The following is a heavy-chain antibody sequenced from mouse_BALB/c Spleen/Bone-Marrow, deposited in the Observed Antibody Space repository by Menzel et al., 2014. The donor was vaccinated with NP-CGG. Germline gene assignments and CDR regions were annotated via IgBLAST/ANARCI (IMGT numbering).Heavy chain of an antibody. Sequence: VKLVESGPGLVAPSQSLSITCTVSGFSLTDYGVSWIRQPPGKGLEWLGVLWGGGTTYYNSTLKSRLSISRDNSKGQVFLKMNSLQTDGTAIYYCARHWDYEYGFTYWGQGTLVTVSA. CDR2: LWGGGTT. D-gene: IGHD2-4*01. J-gene: IGHJ3*01. V-gene: IGHV2-6-5*01. CDR3: ARHWDYEYGFTY. CDR1: GFSLTDYG.